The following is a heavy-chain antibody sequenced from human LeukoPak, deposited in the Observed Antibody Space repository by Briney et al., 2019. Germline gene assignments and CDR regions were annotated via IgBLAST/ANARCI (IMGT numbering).Heavy chain of an antibody. CDR1: GYTFTSYG. CDR3: ARVGDGYNGDAFDI. V-gene: IGHV1-18*01. D-gene: IGHD5-24*01. J-gene: IGHJ3*02. CDR2: ISAYNSNT. Sequence: ASVKVSCKASGYTFTSYGISWVRQAPGQGLEWMGWISAYNSNTNYAQKLQGRVTITTDTSTSTAYMELRSLRSDDTAVYYCARVGDGYNGDAFDIWGQGTMVTVSS.